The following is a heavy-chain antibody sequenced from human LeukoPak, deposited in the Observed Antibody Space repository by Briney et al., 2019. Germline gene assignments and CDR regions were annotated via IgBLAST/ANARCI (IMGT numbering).Heavy chain of an antibody. CDR1: GYTFTSYG. D-gene: IGHD6-19*01. J-gene: IGHJ5*02. Sequence: ASVKVSCKASGYTFTSYGISWVRQAPGQGLEWMGWISAYSGDTNYAQKFQGRATMTTDTSTSTAYMELRSLSSDDTAVYYCARTLPGIAVAGMARRVRYWFDPWGQGTLVTVSS. V-gene: IGHV1-18*01. CDR3: ARTLPGIAVAGMARRVRYWFDP. CDR2: ISAYSGDT.